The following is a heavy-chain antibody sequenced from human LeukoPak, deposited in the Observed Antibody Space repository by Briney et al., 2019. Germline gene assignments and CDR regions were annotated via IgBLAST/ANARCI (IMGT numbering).Heavy chain of an antibody. Sequence: PSETLSLTCAVYGGPLSGYYWIWIRQPPGKGLEWIGEINHSGSTNYNPSLKSRVTISVDTSRNQFSLKLSSVTAADTAVYYCARGMFGGSFNFDYWGQGTLVTVSS. CDR2: INHSGST. V-gene: IGHV4-34*01. CDR3: ARGMFGGSFNFDY. CDR1: GGPLSGYY. D-gene: IGHD3-10*02. J-gene: IGHJ4*02.